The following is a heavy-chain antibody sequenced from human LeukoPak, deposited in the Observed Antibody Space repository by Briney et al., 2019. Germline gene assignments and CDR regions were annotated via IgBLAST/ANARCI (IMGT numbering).Heavy chain of an antibody. CDR1: GYTFTAYY. CDR3: ARDVGRLVIVGATGHFDY. D-gene: IGHD1-26*01. J-gene: IGHJ4*02. Sequence: GASVKVSCKASGYTFTAYYMHWVRQAPGQGLEWMGWINPNSGGTNYAQKFQGRATMTRDTSISTAYMELSRLRSDDTAVYYCARDVGRLVIVGATGHFDYWGQGTLVTVSS. CDR2: INPNSGGT. V-gene: IGHV1-2*02.